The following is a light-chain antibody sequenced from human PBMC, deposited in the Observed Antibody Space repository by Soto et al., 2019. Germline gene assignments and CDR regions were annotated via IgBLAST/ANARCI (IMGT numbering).Light chain of an antibody. J-gene: IGLJ1*01. CDR2: DDD. CDR3: GSWDSSLSAYV. CDR1: SSNIGGNS. Sequence: QSVMSQPPSVSAAPGQRATISCSGSSSNIGGNSVSWYQQLPGTAPKLLIYDDDQRPSGIPDRFSGSKSGTSATLGITGFQTGDEADYYCGSWDSSLSAYVFGTGTKLTVL. V-gene: IGLV1-51*01.